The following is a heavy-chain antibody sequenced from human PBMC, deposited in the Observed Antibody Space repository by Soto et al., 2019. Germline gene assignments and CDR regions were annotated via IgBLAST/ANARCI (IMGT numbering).Heavy chain of an antibody. V-gene: IGHV3-66*01. D-gene: IGHD5-12*01. J-gene: IGHJ3*02. Sequence: GGSLRLSCAASGFDASVNLMNWVRQAPGRGLEWVSVINGAGDTKYADSVKGRFAISRDTSRNTVYLQLNSLRAEDTAVYYCAREDGYRGGDAFDIWGQGTMVTVSS. CDR1: GFDASVNL. CDR2: INGAGDT. CDR3: AREDGYRGGDAFDI.